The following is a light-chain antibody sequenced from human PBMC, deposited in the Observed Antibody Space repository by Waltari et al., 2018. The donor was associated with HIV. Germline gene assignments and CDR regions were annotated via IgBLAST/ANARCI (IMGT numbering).Light chain of an antibody. J-gene: IGLJ3*02. V-gene: IGLV2-8*01. CDR3: SSYGDSLRGL. Sequence: QSALTQPPSASGSLGQSVTISCTGSSSDIGAYDSVSWFQQHPRSAPKLLLYEVTRRPSTVSDRFSGSRSGSTAFLTVAGLQPDDEATYLCSSYGDSLRGLFGGGTNVTVL. CDR1: SSDIGAYDS. CDR2: EVT.